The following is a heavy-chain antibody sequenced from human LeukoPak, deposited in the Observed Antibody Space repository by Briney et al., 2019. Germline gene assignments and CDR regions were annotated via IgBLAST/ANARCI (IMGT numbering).Heavy chain of an antibody. D-gene: IGHD3-16*01. V-gene: IGHV3-33*01. CDR2: IWYDGSNK. CDR1: GFTFSSYG. Sequence: PGRSLRLSCAASGFTFSSYGMHWVRQAPGKGLEWAAVIWYDGSNKYYADSVKGRFTISRDNSKNTLYLQMNSLRADDTAIYYCARNQQLGGHSYYYYGMDVWGQGTTVTVSS. J-gene: IGHJ6*02. CDR3: ARNQQLGGHSYYYYGMDV.